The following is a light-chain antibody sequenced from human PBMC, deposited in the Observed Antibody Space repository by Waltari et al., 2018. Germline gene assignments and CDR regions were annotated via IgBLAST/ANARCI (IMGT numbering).Light chain of an antibody. J-gene: IGKJ4*01. CDR2: DTS. CDR3: QQRRNWPLT. V-gene: IGKV3-11*01. Sequence: DIVLTQSPAILSLSPGERPSLSCRDSQSVTNSLAWYQQKPGQAPKLLVYDTSNRATGIPARFSGSGFGTDFTLTISSLEPEDFAVYYCQQRRNWPLTFGGGTKVEIK. CDR1: QSVTNS.